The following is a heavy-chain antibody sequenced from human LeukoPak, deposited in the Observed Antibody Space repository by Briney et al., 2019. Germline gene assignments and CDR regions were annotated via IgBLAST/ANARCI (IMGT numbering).Heavy chain of an antibody. V-gene: IGHV3-30*02. CDR1: GFTFSSYG. Sequence: GGSLRLSCAASGFTFSSYGMHWVRQAPGKGLEWVAFIRYDGSNKYYADSVKGRFTISRDNSKNTLYLQMNSLRAEDTAVYYCAREGGAVAVYFDYWGQGTLVTVSS. CDR3: AREGGAVAVYFDY. J-gene: IGHJ4*02. D-gene: IGHD6-19*01. CDR2: IRYDGSNK.